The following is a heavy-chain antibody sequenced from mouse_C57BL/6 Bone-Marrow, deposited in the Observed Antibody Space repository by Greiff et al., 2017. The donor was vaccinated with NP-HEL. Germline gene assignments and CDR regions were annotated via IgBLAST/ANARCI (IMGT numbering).Heavy chain of an antibody. Sequence: VQLQQSGAELVRPGASVKLSCKASGYTFTDYSINWVKQRPGQGLEWIARIYPGSGNTYYNEKFKGKATLTAENSSSTAYMALSSLTAEDSAVYFWARVEDWHVDWYFDVWGTGTPVTVSS. CDR3: ARVEDWHVDWYFDV. V-gene: IGHV1-76*01. J-gene: IGHJ1*03. CDR1: GYTFTDYS. D-gene: IGHD3-1*01. CDR2: IYPGSGNT.